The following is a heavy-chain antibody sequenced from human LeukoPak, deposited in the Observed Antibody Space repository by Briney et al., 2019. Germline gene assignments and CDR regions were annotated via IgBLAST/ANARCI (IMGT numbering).Heavy chain of an antibody. Sequence: GGSLRLSCAASGFTFSNYAMTWVRQAPEKGLEWVSSIRGNGETTYYADSVKGRFTISRDNSKNTLYLQMNSLRAEDTAVYYCAKDQVPAAARPRSEDYWGQGTLVTVSS. CDR1: GFTFSNYA. CDR2: IRGNGETT. J-gene: IGHJ4*02. D-gene: IGHD2-2*01. CDR3: AKDQVPAAARPRSEDY. V-gene: IGHV3-23*01.